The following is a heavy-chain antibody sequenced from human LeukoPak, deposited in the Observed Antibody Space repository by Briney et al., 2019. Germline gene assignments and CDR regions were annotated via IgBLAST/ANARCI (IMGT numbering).Heavy chain of an antibody. Sequence: PSETLSLTCAVYGGSFSGYYWSWIRQPPGKGLEWIGEINHSGSTNYNPSLESRVTISVDTSKNQFSLKLSSVTAADTAVYYCAGRYYDFWSGYYRADYWGQGTLVTVSS. CDR3: AGRYYDFWSGYYRADY. CDR1: GGSFSGYY. V-gene: IGHV4-34*01. J-gene: IGHJ4*02. D-gene: IGHD3-3*01. CDR2: INHSGST.